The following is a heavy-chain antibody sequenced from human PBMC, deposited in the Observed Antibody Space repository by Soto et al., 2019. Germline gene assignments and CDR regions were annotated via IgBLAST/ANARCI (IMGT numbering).Heavy chain of an antibody. J-gene: IGHJ3*01. Sequence: QVQLVESGGGVVQPGRSLRLSCAASGFTFNSYGMHWVRQGPGNGLEWVAFISYDSTKTYYADSVKGRFTISSDSSKTTVYLQMNGLRPDDTAVYYCASWHEREHAYDVWGRGTTVTVSS. V-gene: IGHV3-30*03. CDR2: ISYDSTKT. D-gene: IGHD1-1*01. CDR1: GFTFNSYG. CDR3: ASWHEREHAYDV.